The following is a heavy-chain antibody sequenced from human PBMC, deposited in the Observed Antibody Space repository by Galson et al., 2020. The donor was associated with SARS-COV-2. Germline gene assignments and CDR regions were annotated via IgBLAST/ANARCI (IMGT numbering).Heavy chain of an antibody. V-gene: IGHV1-2*02. CDR1: GYTFTGYY. Sequence: ASVKVSCKASGYTFTGYYMHWVRQAPGQGLEWMGWINPNSGGTNYAQKFQGRVTMTRDTSISTAYMELSRLRSDDTAVYYCARVEPFWGGYPDHMDGWGKGTTVTVSS. D-gene: IGHD3-3*01. J-gene: IGHJ6*03. CDR3: ARVEPFWGGYPDHMDG. CDR2: INPNSGGT.